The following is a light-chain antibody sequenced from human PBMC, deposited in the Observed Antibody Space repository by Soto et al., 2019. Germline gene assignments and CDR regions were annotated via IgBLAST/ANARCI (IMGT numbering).Light chain of an antibody. CDR2: AAS. Sequence: DIQMTQSPSSLSASVGDTVTITCRASQDIGNFFAWFQRKPGKAPKSLISAASSLQSGVPSKFSVSGSGTDFTLTINSLQPEDFATYYCQQYHSYPATFGGGTKVEI. J-gene: IGKJ4*01. CDR1: QDIGNF. V-gene: IGKV1-16*02. CDR3: QQYHSYPAT.